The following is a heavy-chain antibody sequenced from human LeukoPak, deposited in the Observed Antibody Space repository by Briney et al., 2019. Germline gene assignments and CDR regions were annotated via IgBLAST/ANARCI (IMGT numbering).Heavy chain of an antibody. CDR2: ISSDGSST. J-gene: IGHJ4*02. V-gene: IGHV3-74*01. D-gene: IGHD3-3*01. CDR1: GFTFSSYW. CDR3: SRAANFWSGYFDY. Sequence: GGSLRLSCAASGFTFSSYWMHWVRQVPGKGLVWVSRISSDGSSTSYADSVKGRFTVSRDDAKNTLHLQMNSLRAEDTAVYYCSRAANFWSGYFDYWGQGALVTVSP.